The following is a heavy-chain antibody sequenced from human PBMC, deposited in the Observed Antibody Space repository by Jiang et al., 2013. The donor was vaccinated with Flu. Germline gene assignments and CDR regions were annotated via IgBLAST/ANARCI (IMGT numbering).Heavy chain of an antibody. D-gene: IGHD6-19*01. CDR2: INQDGSVK. CDR3: SDPPSGF. J-gene: IGHJ4*02. V-gene: IGHV3-7*01. Sequence: WVANINQDGSVKYYGDSVRGRFTISRDNAKNSLFLQMNSLRAEDTAVYYCSDPPSGFWGQGTQVTVSS.